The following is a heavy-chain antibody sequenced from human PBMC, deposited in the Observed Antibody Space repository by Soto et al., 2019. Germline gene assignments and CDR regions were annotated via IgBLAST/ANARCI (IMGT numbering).Heavy chain of an antibody. J-gene: IGHJ4*02. CDR3: ATGTVGAMDY. V-gene: IGHV3-72*01. Sequence: EVQLVESGGDLVKPGGSLSLSWEASGLPLGAPSMKWVGKAPGKGLEWVGRTRNKVDSYTTEYAASVRGRFTISRDDSKTSLYLQMNSLKTEDTALYYCATGTVGAMDYWGQGTLVTVSS. CDR1: GLPLGAPS. CDR2: TRNKVDSYTT. D-gene: IGHD1-26*01.